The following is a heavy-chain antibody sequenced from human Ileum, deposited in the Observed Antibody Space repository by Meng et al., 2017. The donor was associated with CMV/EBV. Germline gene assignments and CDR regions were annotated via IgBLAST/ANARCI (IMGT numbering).Heavy chain of an antibody. CDR3: ALVGGVIVWQD. J-gene: IGHJ4*02. D-gene: IGHD3-16*02. Sequence: ASAFTFSAHYMDWFRPAPGKGLEWVGRTRNKANSYTTEYAASVKGRFTISRDDSKNSLYLQMNSLKTEDTAVYYCALVGGVIVWQDWGQGTLVTVSS. V-gene: IGHV3-72*01. CDR2: TRNKANSYTT. CDR1: AFTFSAHY.